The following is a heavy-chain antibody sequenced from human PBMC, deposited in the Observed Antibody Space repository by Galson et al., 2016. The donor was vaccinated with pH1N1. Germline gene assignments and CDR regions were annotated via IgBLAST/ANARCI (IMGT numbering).Heavy chain of an antibody. J-gene: IGHJ6*02. V-gene: IGHV3-21*01. CDR2: ITSGSFHI. Sequence: SLRLSCAASGFIFSGYSMNWVRQAPGKGLEWVSSITSGSFHIYYAESVKGRFTISRDNAKNSLFLQMNSLRVEDTALYYCARDRSGRGVGSSYYGMDVWGQGTTVTVSS. D-gene: IGHD3-10*01. CDR1: GFIFSGYS. CDR3: ARDRSGRGVGSSYYGMDV.